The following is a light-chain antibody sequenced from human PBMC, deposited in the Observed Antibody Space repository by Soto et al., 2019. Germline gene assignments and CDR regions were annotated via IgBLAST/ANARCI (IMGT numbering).Light chain of an antibody. Sequence: IQMTQSPSNLSASVEDRVIITCRASQSISSWLAWYQRKPGKAPKLLIYAASSLQSGVPSRFSGSGSGTEFTLTISSLQPDDFATYYCQQYNSYSRTFGQGGKVDIK. CDR2: AAS. CDR3: QQYNSYSRT. V-gene: IGKV1-5*01. CDR1: QSISSW. J-gene: IGKJ1*01.